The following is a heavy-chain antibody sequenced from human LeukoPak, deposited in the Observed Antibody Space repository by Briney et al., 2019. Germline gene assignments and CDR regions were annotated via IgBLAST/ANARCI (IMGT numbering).Heavy chain of an antibody. CDR3: ARVASSGWDYYFDY. D-gene: IGHD6-19*01. V-gene: IGHV4-38-2*01. Sequence: PSETLSLTCVVSGYSISIGYYWGWIRQPPGKGPEWIGRIYQSGSTNYNPSLKSRVTISVDTSKNQFSLKLTSVTAADTAVYYCARVASSGWDYYFDYWGQGTLVTVSS. CDR2: IYQSGST. CDR1: GYSISIGYY. J-gene: IGHJ4*02.